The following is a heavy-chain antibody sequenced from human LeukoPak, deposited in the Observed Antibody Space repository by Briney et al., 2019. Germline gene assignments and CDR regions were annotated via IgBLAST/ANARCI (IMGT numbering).Heavy chain of an antibody. V-gene: IGHV3-21*01. CDR3: ARDSYGAYSGYVYFDY. J-gene: IGHJ4*02. Sequence: PGGSLRLSCAASGFTFNTYTMNWVRQAPGKGLEWVASISSSSGYIYYADSVKGRFTISRDNGKNSLYLQMDSLRAEDMAVYYCARDSYGAYSGYVYFDYWGQGTLVTVSS. D-gene: IGHD5-12*01. CDR2: ISSSSGYI. CDR1: GFTFNTYT.